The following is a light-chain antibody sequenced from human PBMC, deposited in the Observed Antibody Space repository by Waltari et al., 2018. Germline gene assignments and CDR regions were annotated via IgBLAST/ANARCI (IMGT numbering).Light chain of an antibody. V-gene: IGKV4-1*01. CDR3: QQCYHLPS. CDR2: WAS. Sequence: DIVMTHSPDSVAVSLGERATIHCRSSQNILSSSDNKNYLVWYQQKPGQPPKLLISWASTRESGVPDRFSGSGSGTDFTLTISSLQAEDVAVYYCQQCYHLPSFGGGTRVEIK. CDR1: QNILSSSDNKNY. J-gene: IGKJ4*01.